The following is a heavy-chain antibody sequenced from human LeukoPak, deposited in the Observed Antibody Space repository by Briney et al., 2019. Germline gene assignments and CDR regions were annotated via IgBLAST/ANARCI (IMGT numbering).Heavy chain of an antibody. Sequence: GASVKVSCKASGGTFSSYAISWVRQAPGQGLEWMGGIIPIFGTANYAQKFQGRVTITTDESTSTAYMELSSLRSEDTAVYYCASSSGYSSGWPTPWAFDIWGQGTMVTVSS. J-gene: IGHJ3*02. D-gene: IGHD6-19*01. CDR1: GGTFSSYA. CDR2: IIPIFGTA. V-gene: IGHV1-69*05. CDR3: ASSSGYSSGWPTPWAFDI.